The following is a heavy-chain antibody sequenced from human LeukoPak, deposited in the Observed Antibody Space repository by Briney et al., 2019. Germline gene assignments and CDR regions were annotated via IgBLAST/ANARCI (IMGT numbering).Heavy chain of an antibody. J-gene: IGHJ6*03. Sequence: SETLSLTCTVSGGSISSRGYYWGWIRQPPGKGLEWIGSIYYGGNTYYNPSLKSRVTISVDTSKNQFSLRLRSVTAADTAVYFCARGRVSSSTWYSTYYYFFYMDFWGKGTTVTVSS. D-gene: IGHD4-11*01. CDR2: IYYGGNT. CDR1: GGSISSRGYY. CDR3: ARGRVSSSTWYSTYYYFFYMDF. V-gene: IGHV4-39*07.